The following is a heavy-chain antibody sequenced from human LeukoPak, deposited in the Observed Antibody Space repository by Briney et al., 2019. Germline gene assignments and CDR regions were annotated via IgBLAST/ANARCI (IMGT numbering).Heavy chain of an antibody. CDR1: GFTFSNYG. J-gene: IGHJ4*02. CDR2: ISSTSGYI. CDR3: ARDSGWSNYYFDY. Sequence: PGGSLTLSCAASGFTFSNYGMNWVRQAPGKGLEWVSTISSTSGYIYYADSVKGRFTISRDNAKNSLYLQMNSLRAEDTAVYYCARDSGWSNYYFDYWGQGTLVTVSS. V-gene: IGHV3-21*01. D-gene: IGHD2-15*01.